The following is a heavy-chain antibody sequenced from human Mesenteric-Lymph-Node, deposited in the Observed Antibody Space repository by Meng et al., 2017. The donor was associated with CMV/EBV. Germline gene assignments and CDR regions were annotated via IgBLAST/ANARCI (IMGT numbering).Heavy chain of an antibody. V-gene: IGHV4-59*01. Sequence: SETLSLTCTVSGGSISAYYWSWVRQPPGKGLEWIGFVSFSGSTNYNPSLKSRVSMSLDTSKNQFFLNLNSVTAADAAVYYCARVWDLWAKPEVWGQGTTVTVSS. D-gene: IGHD3-3*01. CDR1: GGSISAYY. CDR3: ARVWDLWAKPEV. CDR2: VSFSGST. J-gene: IGHJ6*02.